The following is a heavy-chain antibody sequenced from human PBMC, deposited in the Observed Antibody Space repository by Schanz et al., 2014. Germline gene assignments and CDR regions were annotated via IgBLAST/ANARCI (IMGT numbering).Heavy chain of an antibody. CDR3: VRDTDYHFDY. J-gene: IGHJ4*02. CDR2: ISGSGAST. CDR1: GFTFATYA. D-gene: IGHD4-17*01. V-gene: IGHV3-23*01. Sequence: EVKLLESGGGLVQPGGSLRLSCAASGFTFATYAMSWVRQAPGKGLEWVSGISGSGASTYYADSVKGRFTISRDNSKNTLFLQMSSLRAEDTAVYYCVRDTDYHFDYWGQGTLVTVSS.